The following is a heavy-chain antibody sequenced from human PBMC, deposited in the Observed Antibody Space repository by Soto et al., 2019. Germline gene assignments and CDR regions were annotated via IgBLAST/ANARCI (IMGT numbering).Heavy chain of an antibody. CDR1: GFSLTTSGVG. CDR3: AHRVSTKTYDVFDK. D-gene: IGHD5-12*01. CDR2: ISWDDDK. V-gene: IGHV2-5*02. J-gene: IGHJ4*02. Sequence: QITLKESGPTLVKPTQTLTLTCPFSGFSLTTSGVGVAWIRQPPGKALEWLAMISWDDDKRYSSSLKTRVTITKDSSKTQVAHIMTNMGPVDTATHYFAHRVSTKTYDVFDKWGQGAQGTVSS.